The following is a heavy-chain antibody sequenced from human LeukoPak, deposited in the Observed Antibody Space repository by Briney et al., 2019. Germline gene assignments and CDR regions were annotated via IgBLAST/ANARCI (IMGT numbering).Heavy chain of an antibody. Sequence: SETLSLTCTVVGGAINSRNYYWGWIRQSPGRGLEWIGSIYYSGSVNNNPSLESRVTISVDTSRNQFSLKLTSVTVADTAVYYCARRVATSGNFFDNWGPGTLVTVS. V-gene: IGHV4-39*01. D-gene: IGHD3-3*01. J-gene: IGHJ4*02. CDR1: GGAINSRNYY. CDR3: ARRVATSGNFFDN. CDR2: IYYSGSV.